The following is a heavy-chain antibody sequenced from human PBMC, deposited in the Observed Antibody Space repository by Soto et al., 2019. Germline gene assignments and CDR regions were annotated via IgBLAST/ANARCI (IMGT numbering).Heavy chain of an antibody. Sequence: GGSLRLSCAASGFTFSDHWIHWVRQAPGKGLVWVSRIDSDGSTTNYADSVKGRFTISRDNAKNTLFLQMNSLRVEDTAVYYCARGSAYYDFWSGYSLDDSWGKGTLVTVSS. CDR1: GFTFSDHW. CDR2: IDSDGSTT. V-gene: IGHV3-74*01. J-gene: IGHJ4*02. CDR3: ARGSAYYDFWSGYSLDDS. D-gene: IGHD3-3*01.